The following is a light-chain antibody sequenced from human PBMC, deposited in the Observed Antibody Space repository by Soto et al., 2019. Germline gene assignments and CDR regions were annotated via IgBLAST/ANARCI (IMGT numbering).Light chain of an antibody. CDR1: SSDVGSYTL. CDR2: SNN. Sequence: QSVLTQPASVSGSPGQSITISCTGTSSDVGSYTLVSWYQQHPGKAPKLIIYSNNQRPSGVPDRFSGSKSGTSASLAISGLQSEDEADYYCAAWDDSLNGRVFGGGTKVTVL. V-gene: IGLV1-44*01. J-gene: IGLJ3*02. CDR3: AAWDDSLNGRV.